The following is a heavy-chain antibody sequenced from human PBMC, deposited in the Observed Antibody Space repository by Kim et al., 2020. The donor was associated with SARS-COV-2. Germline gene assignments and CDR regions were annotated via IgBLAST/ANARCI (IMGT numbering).Heavy chain of an antibody. CDR2: INPNSGGT. V-gene: IGHV1-2*06. CDR1: GYTFTGYY. CDR3: ARAIQFGRDGYNLGAYYYGMDV. Sequence: ASVKVSCKASGYTFTGYYMHWVRQAPGEGLEWMGRINPNSGGTNYAQKFQGRVTMTRDTSISTAYMELSRLRSDDTAVYYCARAIQFGRDGYNLGAYYYGMDVWGQGTTVTVSS. J-gene: IGHJ6*02. D-gene: IGHD5-12*01.